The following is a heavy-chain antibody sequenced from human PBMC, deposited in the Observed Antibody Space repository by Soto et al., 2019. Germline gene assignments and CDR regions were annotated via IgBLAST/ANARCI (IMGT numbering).Heavy chain of an antibody. CDR2: IYYSGST. CDR3: ARGAGTPAGDY. V-gene: IGHV4-59*01. D-gene: IGHD6-13*01. Sequence: QVQLQESGPGLVKPSETLSLTCTVSGGSISSYYWSWIRQPPGKGLEWIGYIYYSGSTNYNPSLKSRVTISVDTSKNQFSLKLSSVTAADTAVYYCARGAGTPAGDYWGQGTLVTVSS. CDR1: GGSISSYY. J-gene: IGHJ4*02.